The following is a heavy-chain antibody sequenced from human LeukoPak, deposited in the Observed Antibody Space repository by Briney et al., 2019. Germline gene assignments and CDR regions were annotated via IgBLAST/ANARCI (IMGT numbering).Heavy chain of an antibody. CDR1: GGSISSHQ. V-gene: IGHV4-4*08. CDR2: IYNSGST. Sequence: PSETLSLTCTVSGGSISSHQWSWIRQPPGKGLEWIGYIYNSGSTNYNPSLKSRVTISVDTSKNQFSLKLSSVTAADTAVYYCAREVIAAHNWFDPWGQGTLVTVSS. D-gene: IGHD6-6*01. J-gene: IGHJ5*02. CDR3: AREVIAAHNWFDP.